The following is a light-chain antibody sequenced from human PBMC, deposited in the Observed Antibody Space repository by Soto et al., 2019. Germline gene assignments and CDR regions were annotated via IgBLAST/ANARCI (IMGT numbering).Light chain of an antibody. CDR2: HVS. Sequence: QSVLTQPASVSGSPGQSIAISSTGTSSDVGGYNYVSWYQQYPGKAPKLMIYHVSNRPSGVSNRFSGSKSGNSASLTISGLQAEDEADYYCSSYTSTSTYVFGTGTKLTVL. CDR3: SSYTSTSTYV. J-gene: IGLJ1*01. CDR1: SSDVGGYNY. V-gene: IGLV2-14*01.